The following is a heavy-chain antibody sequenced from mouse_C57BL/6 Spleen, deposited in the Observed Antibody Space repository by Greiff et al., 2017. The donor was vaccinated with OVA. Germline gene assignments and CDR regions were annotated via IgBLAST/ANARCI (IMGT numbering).Heavy chain of an antibody. CDR1: GYTFTSYW. D-gene: IGHD1-1*01. CDR2: IDPSDSET. J-gene: IGHJ1*03. V-gene: IGHV1-52*01. CDR3: ASADYYGSSHWYFDV. Sequence: QVQLQQPGAELVRPGSSVKLSCKASGYTFTSYWMHWVKQRPIQGLEWIGNIDPSDSETHYNQKFKDKATLTVDKSSSTAYMQLSSLTSEDSAVYYCASADYYGSSHWYFDVWGTGTTVTVSS.